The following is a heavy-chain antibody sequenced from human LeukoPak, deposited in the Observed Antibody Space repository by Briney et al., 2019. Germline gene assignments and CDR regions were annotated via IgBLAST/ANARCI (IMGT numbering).Heavy chain of an antibody. CDR3: ARGEQWLVI. CDR1: DDSISSSSHY. J-gene: IGHJ4*02. Sequence: PSETLSLTCTVPDDSISSSSHYWGWIRQPPGKGLEYIGCIYYTGSTYYNPSLKSRVTISVDTSKNQFSLKLSSVTAADTAVYYCARGEQWLVIWGQGTLVTVSS. D-gene: IGHD6-19*01. V-gene: IGHV4-39*07. CDR2: IYYTGST.